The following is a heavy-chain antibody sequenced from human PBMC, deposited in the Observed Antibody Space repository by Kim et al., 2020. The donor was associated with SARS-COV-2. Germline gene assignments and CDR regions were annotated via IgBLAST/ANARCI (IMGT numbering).Heavy chain of an antibody. D-gene: IGHD3-22*01. J-gene: IGHJ4*02. CDR1: GFTFSDHY. CDR2: TRNKANSYTT. Sequence: GGSLRLSCAASGFTFSDHYMDWVRQAPGKGLEWVGRTRNKANSYTTEYAASVKGRFTISRDDSKNSLYLQMNSLKTEDTAVYYCARDSSGYYVFDYWGQGTLVTVSS. CDR3: ARDSSGYYVFDY. V-gene: IGHV3-72*01.